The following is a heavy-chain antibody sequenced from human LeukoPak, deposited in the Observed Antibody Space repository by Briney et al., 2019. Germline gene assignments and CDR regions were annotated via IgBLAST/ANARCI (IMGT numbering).Heavy chain of an antibody. CDR3: ARGRAALGYYYYGMDV. V-gene: IGHV3-11*01. Sequence: GRSLRLSCAASGFTFSDYYMSWIRQAPGKGLEWVSYISSSGSTIYYADSVKGRFTISRDNAKNSLYLQMNSLRAEDTAVYYCARGRAALGYYYYGMDVWGQGTTVTVSS. J-gene: IGHJ6*01. CDR2: ISSSGSTI. D-gene: IGHD6-6*01. CDR1: GFTFSDYY.